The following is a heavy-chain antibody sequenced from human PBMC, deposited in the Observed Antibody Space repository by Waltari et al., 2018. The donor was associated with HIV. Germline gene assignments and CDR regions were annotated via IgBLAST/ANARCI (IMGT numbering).Heavy chain of an antibody. CDR1: GGSISSSSYY. J-gene: IGHJ4*02. D-gene: IGHD1-26*01. Sequence: QLQLQESGPGLVKPSETLSLTCTVSGGSISSSSYYWGWLRQPPGQGLEWIGSIYYSGSTYYNPSLKSRVTISVDTSKNQFSLKLSSVTAADTAVYYCARDRPGILRYSGSWAHFFDYWGQGTLVTVSS. CDR3: ARDRPGILRYSGSWAHFFDY. CDR2: IYYSGST. V-gene: IGHV4-39*02.